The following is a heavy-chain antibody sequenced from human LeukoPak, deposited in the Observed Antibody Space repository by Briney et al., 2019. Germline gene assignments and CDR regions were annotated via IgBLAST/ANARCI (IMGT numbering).Heavy chain of an antibody. Sequence: SETLSLTCTVSGGSISSSSYYWGGIRQPPGKGREWIGSIYYSGSTYYTPFLKSRVTISVDTSKNQFSLKLSSVTAADTAVYYCRSSTSWPRAFDIWGQGTMVTVSS. CDR3: RSSTSWPRAFDI. D-gene: IGHD2-2*01. CDR2: IYYSGST. CDR1: GGSISSSSYY. V-gene: IGHV4-39*01. J-gene: IGHJ3*02.